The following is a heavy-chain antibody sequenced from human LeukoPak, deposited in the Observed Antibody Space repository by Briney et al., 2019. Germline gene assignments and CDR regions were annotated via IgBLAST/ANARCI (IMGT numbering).Heavy chain of an antibody. J-gene: IGHJ4*02. CDR2: IRSKANSYAT. CDR1: GFTFSGSA. CDR3: TTKTLRLGELSFQIDY. Sequence: GGSLRLSCAASGFTFSGSAMHWVRQASGKGLEWVGRIRSKANSYATAYAASVKGRFTISRDDSKNTAYLQMDSLKTEDTAVYYCTTKTLRLGELSFQIDYWGQGTPVTVSS. V-gene: IGHV3-73*01. D-gene: IGHD3-16*02.